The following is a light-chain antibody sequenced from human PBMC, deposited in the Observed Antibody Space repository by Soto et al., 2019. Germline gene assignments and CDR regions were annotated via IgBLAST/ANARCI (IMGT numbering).Light chain of an antibody. J-gene: IGLJ1*01. CDR3: ASYSSSDILYV. Sequence: QSALTQPASVSGSPGQSITISCSGTSSDVGSYDHVAWYQQFPGKTPKLTIYEVSNRPSGVSSRFSGSKFDNTASLTISGLQAEDEAVYYCASYSSSDILYVFGSGTKVTVL. CDR2: EVS. V-gene: IGLV2-14*01. CDR1: SSDVGSYDH.